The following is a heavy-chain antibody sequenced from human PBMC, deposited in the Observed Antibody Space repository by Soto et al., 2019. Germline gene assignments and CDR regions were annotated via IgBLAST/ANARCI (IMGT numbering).Heavy chain of an antibody. V-gene: IGHV3-33*01. CDR2: IWYDGSNK. CDR3: ARDSKGFLEWLNNGFAP. Sequence: QVQLVESGGGVVQPGRSLRLSCAASGFTFSSYGMHWVRQAPGKGLEWVAVIWYDGSNKYYADSVKGRFTISRDNSKNTLYLKMNGRRAEDTAVYYWARDSKGFLEWLNNGFAPGGQGTLVTVSS. D-gene: IGHD3-3*01. CDR1: GFTFSSYG. J-gene: IGHJ5*02.